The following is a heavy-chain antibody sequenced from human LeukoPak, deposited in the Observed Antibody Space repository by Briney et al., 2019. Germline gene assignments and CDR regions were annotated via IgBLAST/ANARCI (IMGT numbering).Heavy chain of an antibody. J-gene: IGHJ4*02. Sequence: GGPLRLSCAASGFTFSTYAMSWVRQAPGKGLEWVSAVRGSGSDTYYADSVKGRFTISRDNSKNTLYLQMSSLRAEDTAIYYCAKTSRVNSGYDSPFDYWGQGTLVTVSS. D-gene: IGHD5-12*01. CDR1: GFTFSTYA. CDR2: VRGSGSDT. CDR3: AKTSRVNSGYDSPFDY. V-gene: IGHV3-23*01.